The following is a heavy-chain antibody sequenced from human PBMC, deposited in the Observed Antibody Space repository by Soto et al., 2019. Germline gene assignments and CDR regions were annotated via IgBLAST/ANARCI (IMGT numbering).Heavy chain of an antibody. J-gene: IGHJ3*02. CDR2: IYYSGST. CDR3: ARDFSYYYDSSGYYSDAFDI. V-gene: IGHV4-59*01. D-gene: IGHD3-22*01. Sequence: QVQLQESGPGLVKPSETLSLTCTVSGCSISSYYLSWIRQPPGKGLEWIGYIYYSGSTNYNPSLKSRVTLSVDTSKNQFSLKLSSVTAADTAVYYCARDFSYYYDSSGYYSDAFDIWGQGTMVTVSS. CDR1: GCSISSYY.